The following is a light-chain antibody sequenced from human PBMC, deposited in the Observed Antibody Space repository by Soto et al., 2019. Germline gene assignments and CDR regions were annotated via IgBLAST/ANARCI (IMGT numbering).Light chain of an antibody. V-gene: IGKV3-15*01. CDR3: QQYNNWPPAT. CDR1: QSVSSN. J-gene: IGKJ1*01. Sequence: EIVMTPSPATLSVSPVERATLSCRASQSVSSNLAWYQQKPGQAPRLLIYGASTRATGIPVRFSGSGSGTEFTLTISSLQSEDFAVYYCQQYNNWPPATFGQGTKVDIK. CDR2: GAS.